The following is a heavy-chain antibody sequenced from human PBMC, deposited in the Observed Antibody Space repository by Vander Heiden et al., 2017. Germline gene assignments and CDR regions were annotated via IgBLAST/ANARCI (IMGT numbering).Heavy chain of an antibody. V-gene: IGHV3-30-3*01. J-gene: IGHJ4*02. Sequence: YAMHWVRQAPGRGLERLGVLSYEGSKTHYADSVKGRLSISRDNSKNTVYLPLSTLRAEDTAVYYCEREGFLTGYSCFDYWGQGTLVTVSS. CDR3: EREGFLTGYSCFDY. D-gene: IGHD3-9*01. CDR2: LSYEGSKT. CDR1: YA.